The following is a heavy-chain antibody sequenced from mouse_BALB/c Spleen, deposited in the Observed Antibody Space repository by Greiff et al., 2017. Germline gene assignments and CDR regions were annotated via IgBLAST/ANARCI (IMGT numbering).Heavy chain of an antibody. D-gene: IGHD2-10*01. Sequence: DVKLVESGGGLVKPGGSLKLSCAASVFTFSDYYMYWVRQTPEKRLEWVATISDGGSYTYYPDSVKGRFTISRDNAKNNLYLQMSSLKSEDTAMYYCASSYYGNAAWFAYWGQETLVTVSA. CDR1: VFTFSDYY. V-gene: IGHV5-4*02. CDR3: ASSYYGNAAWFAY. CDR2: ISDGGSYT. J-gene: IGHJ3*01.